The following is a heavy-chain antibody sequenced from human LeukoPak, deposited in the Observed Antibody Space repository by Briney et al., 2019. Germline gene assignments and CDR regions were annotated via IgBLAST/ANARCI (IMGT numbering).Heavy chain of an antibody. V-gene: IGHV4-59*01. J-gene: IGHJ6*02. CDR1: GGSISSYY. Sequence: SETLSLTCTVSGGSISSYYWSWIRKPPGKGLEWIGYIFYSGTTNYNPSLKSRVTISVDTSKNQFSLKLSSVTAADTAVYYCARGITMVRGETHGMDVWGQGSTVTVSS. CDR3: ARGITMVRGETHGMDV. CDR2: IFYSGTT. D-gene: IGHD3-10*01.